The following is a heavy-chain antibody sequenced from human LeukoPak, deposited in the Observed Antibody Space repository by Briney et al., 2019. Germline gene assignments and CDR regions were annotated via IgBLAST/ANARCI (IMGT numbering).Heavy chain of an antibody. D-gene: IGHD2-15*01. Sequence: SETLSLTCIFSGDSMTNYYWNWIRQPPGKGLEWIRYIFYSRRTNYNPSLKSRVTMSVDTSKKQFTLNLTSVTAADTAVYYCARPARYCSSGSCYSDWYFDLWGRGTLVTVSS. J-gene: IGHJ2*01. V-gene: IGHV4-59*08. CDR2: IFYSRRT. CDR1: GDSMTNYY. CDR3: ARPARYCSSGSCYSDWYFDL.